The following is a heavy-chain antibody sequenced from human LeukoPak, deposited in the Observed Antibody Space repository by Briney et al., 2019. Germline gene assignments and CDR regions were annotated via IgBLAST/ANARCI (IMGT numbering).Heavy chain of an antibody. CDR1: GFTVSSNY. J-gene: IGHJ3*02. CDR2: IYSGGST. CDR3: ARSSHYDILTGYSEEGAFDI. V-gene: IGHV3-53*01. Sequence: GGSLRLSCAASGFTVSSNYMSWVRQAPGKGLEWVSVIYSGGSTDYADSVKGRFTISRDNSKNTLYLQMNSLRVGDTAVYYCARSSHYDILTGYSEEGAFDIWGQGTMVTVSS. D-gene: IGHD3-9*01.